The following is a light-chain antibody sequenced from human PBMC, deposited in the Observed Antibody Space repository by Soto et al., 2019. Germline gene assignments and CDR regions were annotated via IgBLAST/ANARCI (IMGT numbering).Light chain of an antibody. Sequence: QTVVTQSPSASASLGASVKLTCTLSSGHSSYAIAWHQQQPEKGPRYLMKLNSDGSHSKGDGIPDRLSGSSSGAERYLTISSLQSEDEADYYCQTWGTGIRVFGTGPKLTVL. CDR1: SGHSSYA. CDR2: LNSDGSH. V-gene: IGLV4-69*01. J-gene: IGLJ1*01. CDR3: QTWGTGIRV.